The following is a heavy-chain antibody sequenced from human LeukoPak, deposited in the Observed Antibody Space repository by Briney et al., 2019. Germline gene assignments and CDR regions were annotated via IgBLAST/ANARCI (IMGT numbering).Heavy chain of an antibody. CDR1: GYTFTSYA. V-gene: IGHV1-18*01. D-gene: IGHD3-16*02. Sequence: GASAKVSCKASGYTFTSYAISWVRQAPGQGLEWMGWISTYNGDTDYAQKFPGSVTMTTDTYTSTAYMELRSLRSDDTAVYSCARTSFDFLWGAYRPAYFDYWGQGTLVIVSS. J-gene: IGHJ4*02. CDR2: ISTYNGDT. CDR3: ARTSFDFLWGAYRPAYFDY.